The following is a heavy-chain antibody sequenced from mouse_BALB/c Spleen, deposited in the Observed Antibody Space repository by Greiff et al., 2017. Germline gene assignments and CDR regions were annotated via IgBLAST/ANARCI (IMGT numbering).Heavy chain of an antibody. CDR1: GFTFSSYG. Sequence: EVHLVESGGGLVQPGGSLKLSCAASGFTFSSYGMSWVRQTPDKRLELVATINSNGGSTYYPDSVKGRFTISRDNAKNTLYLQMSSLKSEDTAMYYCARDRGYSGWYFDVWGAGTTVTVSS. J-gene: IGHJ1*01. V-gene: IGHV5-6-3*01. D-gene: IGHD2-3*01. CDR2: INSNGGST. CDR3: ARDRGYSGWYFDV.